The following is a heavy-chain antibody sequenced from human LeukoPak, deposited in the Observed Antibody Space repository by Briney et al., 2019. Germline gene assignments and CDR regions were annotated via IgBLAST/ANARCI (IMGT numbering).Heavy chain of an antibody. CDR3: ARVVEVYSSGPEYFQH. V-gene: IGHV1-18*01. D-gene: IGHD6-19*01. J-gene: IGHJ1*01. Sequence: GASVKVSCKASGYTFTSYGISWLGQAPGQELECMGWISAYNGNTNYAQKLQGRVTMTTDTSTSTAYMELRSLRSDDTAVYYCARVVEVYSSGPEYFQHWGQGTLVTVSS. CDR1: GYTFTSYG. CDR2: ISAYNGNT.